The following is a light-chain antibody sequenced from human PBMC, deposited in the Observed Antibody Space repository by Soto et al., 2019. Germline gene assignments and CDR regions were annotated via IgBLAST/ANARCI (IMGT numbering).Light chain of an antibody. CDR2: DVS. J-gene: IGLJ1*01. V-gene: IGLV2-11*01. Sequence: QSVLTQPRSVSGSPGQSVTISCTGTSSDVGGYNYVSWYQQHPGKAPKFMIYDVSKRPSGVPDRFSGSKSGNTASLTISGLQAEDEADYYCCSYAGSYRYVFGTGTKLTVL. CDR1: SSDVGGYNY. CDR3: CSYAGSYRYV.